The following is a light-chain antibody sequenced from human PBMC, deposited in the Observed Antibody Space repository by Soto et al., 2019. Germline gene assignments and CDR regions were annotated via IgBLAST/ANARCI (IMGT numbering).Light chain of an antibody. CDR2: GAS. Sequence: EMVLRQSPATLSLSPGERATLSCMASQSVSNYLAWYQQKPGQAPRLLIYGASNRATGIPARFSGSGSGTDFTLTISSLEPEDFAVYYCQQYNNWPQTFGQGTKVDIK. CDR1: QSVSNY. V-gene: IGKV3-11*01. CDR3: QQYNNWPQT. J-gene: IGKJ1*01.